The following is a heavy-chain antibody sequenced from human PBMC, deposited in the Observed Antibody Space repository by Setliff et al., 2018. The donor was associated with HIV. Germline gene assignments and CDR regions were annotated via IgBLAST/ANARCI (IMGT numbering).Heavy chain of an antibody. CDR3: AKRVNGFDP. J-gene: IGHJ5*02. V-gene: IGHV3-23*01. CDR2: ISGSGGST. Sequence: ASVKVSCKASGYTFTSYYMHWVRQAPGKGLEWVSTISGSGGSTYYADSVKGRFTISRDNSKNTLYLQMNSLRAEDTAVYYCAKRVNGFDPWGQGILVTVSS. D-gene: IGHD3-10*01. CDR1: GYTFTSYY.